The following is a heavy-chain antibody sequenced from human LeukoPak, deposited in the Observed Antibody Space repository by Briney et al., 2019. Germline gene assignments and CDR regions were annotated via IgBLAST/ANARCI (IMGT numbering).Heavy chain of an antibody. CDR3: VRLRGYYFDY. Sequence: SETLSLTCTVSGGSMRTYYWSWIRQPPGKGLEWVGCIYYTGGTNYNPSLKSRITISVDTSKSQFSLRLSSVTAADTAVYYCVRLRGYYFDYWGQGTLVTVSS. CDR2: IYYTGGT. D-gene: IGHD3-22*01. CDR1: GGSMRTYY. V-gene: IGHV4-59*01. J-gene: IGHJ4*02.